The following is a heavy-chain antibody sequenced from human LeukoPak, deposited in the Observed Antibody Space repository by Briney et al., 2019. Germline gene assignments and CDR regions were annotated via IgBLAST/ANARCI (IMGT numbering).Heavy chain of an antibody. J-gene: IGHJ6*03. CDR2: ISSSGSTI. CDR3: AKEGDIVVVPAAPMDV. Sequence: GGSLRLSCAASGFTFSDYYMSWIRQAPGKGLEWVSYISSSGSTIYYADSVKGRFTISRDNAKNSLYLQMNSLRAEDTAVYYCAKEGDIVVVPAAPMDVWGKGTTVTVSS. D-gene: IGHD2-2*01. V-gene: IGHV3-11*01. CDR1: GFTFSDYY.